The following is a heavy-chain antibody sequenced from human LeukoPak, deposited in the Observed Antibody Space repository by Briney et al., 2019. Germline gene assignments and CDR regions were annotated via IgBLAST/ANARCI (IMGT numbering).Heavy chain of an antibody. CDR2: ISSSSSYI. CDR3: ARGGVGSSWYLVAFDI. V-gene: IGHV3-21*01. J-gene: IGHJ3*02. D-gene: IGHD6-13*01. CDR1: GFTFSSYS. Sequence: PGGSLRLSCAASGFTFSSYSMNWVRQAPGKGLEWVSSISSSSSYIYYADSVKGRFTISRDNAKNSLYLQMNSLRAEDTAVYYCARGGVGSSWYLVAFDIWGQGTMVTVSS.